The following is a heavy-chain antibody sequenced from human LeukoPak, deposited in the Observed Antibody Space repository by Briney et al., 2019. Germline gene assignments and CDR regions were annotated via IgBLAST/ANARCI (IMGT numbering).Heavy chain of an antibody. CDR3: ARRGRNSSGWQDYL. CDR1: GCSISSYY. CDR2: IYHTGST. Sequence: SETLSLTCTVSGCSISSYYWSWFRQPPGKGLEWIANIYHTGSTNYNPSLSSRVTISIDTAKNQFSLKLTSMTAADTAVYYCARRGRNSSGWQDYLWGQGTLVTVSS. V-gene: IGHV4-59*01. J-gene: IGHJ4*02. D-gene: IGHD6-25*01.